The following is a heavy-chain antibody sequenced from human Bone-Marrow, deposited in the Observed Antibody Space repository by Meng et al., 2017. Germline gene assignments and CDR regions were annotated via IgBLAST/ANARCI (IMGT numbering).Heavy chain of an antibody. CDR1: GFTFSNSA. CDR2: IKEDGSGK. CDR3: ARGANVGY. J-gene: IGHJ4*02. V-gene: IGHV3-7*04. Sequence: GESLKISCAASGFTFSNSAMTWVRQAPGKGLEWVANIKEDGSGKYYVDSVKGRFTISRDNAKNSLYLQMNSLRAEDTAVYYCARGANVGYWGQGTLVTVSS. D-gene: IGHD4/OR15-4a*01.